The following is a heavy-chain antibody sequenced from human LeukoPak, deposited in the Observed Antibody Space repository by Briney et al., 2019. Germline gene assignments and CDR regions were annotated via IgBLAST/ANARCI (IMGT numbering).Heavy chain of an antibody. V-gene: IGHV3-48*01. CDR2: ISSSSSTI. CDR3: ATGVSGPIDS. Sequence: ETLSLTCTVSGGPTSSSSYYWGWVRQAPGKGLEWISYISSSSSTIYYADSVKGRFTISRDNANNSVNLQMNSLRAEDTAVYYCATGVSGPIDSWGQGTLVTVSS. CDR1: GGPTSSSSYY. J-gene: IGHJ4*02. D-gene: IGHD5-12*01.